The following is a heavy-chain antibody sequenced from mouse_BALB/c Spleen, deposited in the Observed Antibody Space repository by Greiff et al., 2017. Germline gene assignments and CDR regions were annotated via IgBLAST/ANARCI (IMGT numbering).Heavy chain of an antibody. D-gene: IGHD1-1*01. CDR1: GFTFSSFG. V-gene: IGHV5-17*02. Sequence: EVQGVESGGGLVQPGGSRKLSCAASGFTFSSFGMHWVRQAPEKGLEWVAYISSGSSTIYYADTVKGRFTISRDNPKNTLFLQMTSLRSEDTAMYYCARLYYGSRMYFDVWGAGTTVTVSS. CDR3: ARLYYGSRMYFDV. J-gene: IGHJ1*01. CDR2: ISSGSSTI.